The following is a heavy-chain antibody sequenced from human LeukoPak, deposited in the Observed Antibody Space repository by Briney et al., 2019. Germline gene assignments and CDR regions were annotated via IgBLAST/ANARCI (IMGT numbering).Heavy chain of an antibody. CDR1: GFTFSSYG. D-gene: IGHD6-19*01. J-gene: IGHJ3*01. CDR2: ISYDGINA. Sequence: GGSLRLSCAASGFTFSSYGMHWVRQAPGKGLEWVAVISYDGINAYYADSVKGRFTISRDNSENTLYLQMNSLRAEDTSVYYCARDDYTSGPPPNAFDVWGQGTMVTVSS. V-gene: IGHV3-30*03. CDR3: ARDDYTSGPPPNAFDV.